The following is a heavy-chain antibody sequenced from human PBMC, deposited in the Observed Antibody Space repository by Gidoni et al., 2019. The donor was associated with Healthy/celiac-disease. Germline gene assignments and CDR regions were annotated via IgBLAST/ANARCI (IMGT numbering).Heavy chain of an antibody. CDR1: GFPFSSYG. Sequence: QVQLVESGGGVVQPGRSLRLSCAASGFPFSSYGMPWVCQAPGKGLELVAVISYNGSNKYYADSVKVRFTISRDNSKNTLYLQMNSRRAEDTAVYYCAKDGELELPSLFDYWGQGTLVTVSS. J-gene: IGHJ4*02. CDR3: AKDGELELPSLFDY. CDR2: ISYNGSNK. D-gene: IGHD1-7*01. V-gene: IGHV3-30*18.